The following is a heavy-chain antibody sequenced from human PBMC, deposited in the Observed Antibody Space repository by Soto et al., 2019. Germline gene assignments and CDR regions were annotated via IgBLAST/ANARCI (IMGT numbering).Heavy chain of an antibody. D-gene: IGHD6-6*01. J-gene: IGHJ6*02. CDR2: ISGYNGDT. Sequence: QLHLVQSGAEVKKPGASVKVSCTASGYTFTSFGVSWVRQVPGQGLEWMGWISGYNGDTDYAQKFQGRVTMTTARYTSTAYMEVRSLRSDDRAVYYCARDKPQQIVGYNYYYGMDVWGQRTTVTVSS. CDR3: ARDKPQQIVGYNYYYGMDV. CDR1: GYTFTSFG. V-gene: IGHV1-18*04.